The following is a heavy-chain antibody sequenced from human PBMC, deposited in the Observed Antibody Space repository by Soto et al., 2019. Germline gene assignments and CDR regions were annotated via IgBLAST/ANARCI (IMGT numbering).Heavy chain of an antibody. CDR1: GGSLSRSGCY. CDR3: AETSSTFYYMLA. J-gene: IGHJ6*03. CDR2: IYYGGST. V-gene: IGHV4-31*03. Sequence: SETLSLTCTVSGGSLSRSGCYWSWIPQHPGQGLEGIGYIYYGGSTNFNPPLKSRVTISVDTSKNQFSLKLSSLTAADTAVYYCAETSSTFYYMLAWGKGPTVTVS.